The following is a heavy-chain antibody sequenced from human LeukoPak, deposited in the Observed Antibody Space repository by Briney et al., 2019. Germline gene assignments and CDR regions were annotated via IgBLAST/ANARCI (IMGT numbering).Heavy chain of an antibody. J-gene: IGHJ4*02. Sequence: SETLSFTCSVSGGSISSYYWSWIRQPPGKGLEWIGYIYDNGSTNYNPSLKSRVTISVDTSKNQFSLKLTSVTAADTAVYYCASGSNWGQGTLVTVSS. V-gene: IGHV4-59*01. CDR3: ASGSN. CDR2: IYDNGST. CDR1: GGSISSYY.